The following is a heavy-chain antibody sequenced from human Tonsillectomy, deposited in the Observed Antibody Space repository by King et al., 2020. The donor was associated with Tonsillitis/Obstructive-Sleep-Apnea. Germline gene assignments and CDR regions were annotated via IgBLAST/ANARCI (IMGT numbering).Heavy chain of an antibody. CDR3: ARDAGYCSSTTCYKPLYY. Sequence: QLVQSGAEVKKPGSSVQVSCKASGGTFSSHAINWVRQAPGQGLEWMGRIIPILHITNYAQNFQGRVTITADIFTSTAYMEVSSLRSEDTAVYYCARDAGYCSSTTCYKPLYYWGQGTLVTVSS. CDR2: IIPILHIT. V-gene: IGHV1-69*09. CDR1: GGTFSSHA. D-gene: IGHD2-2*02. J-gene: IGHJ4*02.